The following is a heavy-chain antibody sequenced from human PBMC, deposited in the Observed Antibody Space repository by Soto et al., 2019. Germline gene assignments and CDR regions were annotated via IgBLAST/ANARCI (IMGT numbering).Heavy chain of an antibody. CDR1: GYSITNGYY. CDR3: ARVSCSTTSCYDLNWFDP. Sequence: PSETLSLTCAVSGYSITNGYYWGWVRQPPGKGLEWIGSIYHSGNTYYNPSLKSRVTISVDTSKNQFSLKLSSVTAADTAVYYCARVSCSTTSCYDLNWFDPWGQGTLVTVSS. D-gene: IGHD2-2*01. J-gene: IGHJ5*02. CDR2: IYHSGNT. V-gene: IGHV4-38-2*01.